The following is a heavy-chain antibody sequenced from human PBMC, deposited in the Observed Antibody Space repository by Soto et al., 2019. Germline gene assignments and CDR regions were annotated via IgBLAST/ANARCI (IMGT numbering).Heavy chain of an antibody. J-gene: IGHJ6*02. CDR1: AFTFKNHW. D-gene: IGHD7-27*01. V-gene: IGHV3-74*01. CDR3: AKDFLQDWGQDYYYGMDV. CDR2: INGDGSFT. Sequence: PGGSLRLSCAASAFTFKNHWMHCVRQVPGKGPVWVSRINGDGSFTSYADAVKGRFTISRDNSKNVLYLQMSSLRAEDTALYYCAKDFLQDWGQDYYYGMDVWGQGTTVTVSS.